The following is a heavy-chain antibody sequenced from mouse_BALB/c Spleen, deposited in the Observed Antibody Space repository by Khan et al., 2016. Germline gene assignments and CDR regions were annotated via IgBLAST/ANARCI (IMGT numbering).Heavy chain of an antibody. Sequence: EVQLQESGPGLVKPSQSLSLTCTVTGYSITSGYGWNWIRQSPGNKLEWVGYISYSGSTNYNPSLKSRISITRDTSKNQFFLQLNSVTTEDTATYYCARTARIKYWGQGTTLTVSS. CDR2: ISYSGST. V-gene: IGHV3-2*02. CDR3: ARTARIKY. D-gene: IGHD1-2*01. J-gene: IGHJ2*01. CDR1: GYSITSGYG.